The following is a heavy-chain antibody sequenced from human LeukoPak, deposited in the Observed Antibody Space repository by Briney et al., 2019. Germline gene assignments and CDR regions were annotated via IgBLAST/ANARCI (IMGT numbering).Heavy chain of an antibody. CDR1: GFTFNSYG. V-gene: IGHV3-30*03. J-gene: IGHJ4*02. D-gene: IGHD2-15*01. CDR2: ISYDGSNK. Sequence: GGSLRLSCAASGFTFNSYGMHWVRQAPGKGLEWVAVISYDGSNKYYADSVKGRFTISRDNSKNTLYLQMNSLRAEDTAVYYCARGTPGYCSGGNCYSLDYWGRGTPVTVSS. CDR3: ARGTPGYCSGGNCYSLDY.